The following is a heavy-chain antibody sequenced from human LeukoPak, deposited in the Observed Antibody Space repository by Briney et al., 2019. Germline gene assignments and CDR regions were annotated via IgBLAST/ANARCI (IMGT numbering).Heavy chain of an antibody. D-gene: IGHD6-19*01. CDR1: GFTFSSYG. Sequence: GGSLRLSCAASGFTFSSYGMHWVRQAPGKGLEWVAVISYDGSSRYNADSAKGRFTISRDNSKNTLFLQMNSLRPEDTAVYYCAKEGDSSGWSRFDNWGQGTLVTVSS. J-gene: IGHJ4*02. CDR2: ISYDGSSR. CDR3: AKEGDSSGWSRFDN. V-gene: IGHV3-30*18.